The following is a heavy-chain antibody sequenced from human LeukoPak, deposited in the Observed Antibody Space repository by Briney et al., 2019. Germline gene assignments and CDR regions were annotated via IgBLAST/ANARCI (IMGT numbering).Heavy chain of an antibody. CDR3: STDAGYDSRWYNY. CDR2: IKSKSAGGTV. V-gene: IGHV3-15*01. Sequence: PGGSLRLSCAASGFSFSSAYVIWVRQAPRKGLEWLGRIKSKSAGGTVDYASPVKGRFVISRDDSRTTVSLQMNSLKTEDTAVYYCSTDAGYDSRWYNYWGQGTLVTVSS. CDR1: GFSFSSAY. D-gene: IGHD6-13*01. J-gene: IGHJ4*02.